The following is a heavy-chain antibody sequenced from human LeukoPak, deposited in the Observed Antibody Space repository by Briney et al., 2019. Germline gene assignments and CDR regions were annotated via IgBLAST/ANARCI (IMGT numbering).Heavy chain of an antibody. J-gene: IGHJ4*02. CDR1: GFTFGRNA. D-gene: IGHD3-10*01. Sequence: GRSLRLSCAASGFTFGRNATSWVRQAPGKSLEWVSSISGGGGSESYADSVKGRFTISRDNSKNTMNLQMNSLRDDDTAVYYCAKILQSYYYGGFEYWGQGALVTVSS. CDR2: ISGGGGSE. V-gene: IGHV3-23*01. CDR3: AKILQSYYYGGFEY.